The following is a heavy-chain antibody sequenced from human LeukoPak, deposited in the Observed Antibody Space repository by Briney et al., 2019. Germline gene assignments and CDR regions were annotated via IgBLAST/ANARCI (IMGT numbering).Heavy chain of an antibody. J-gene: IGHJ6*02. Sequence: GGSLRLSCAASGFIFSSYAMHWVRQAPGKGLEWVAVISYDGSNKYYADSVKGRFTISRDNSKNTLYLQMNSLRAEDTAVYYCARGRYYYGSGTSMDVWGQGTTVTVSS. CDR2: ISYDGSNK. V-gene: IGHV3-30-3*01. D-gene: IGHD3-10*01. CDR1: GFIFSSYA. CDR3: ARGRYYYGSGTSMDV.